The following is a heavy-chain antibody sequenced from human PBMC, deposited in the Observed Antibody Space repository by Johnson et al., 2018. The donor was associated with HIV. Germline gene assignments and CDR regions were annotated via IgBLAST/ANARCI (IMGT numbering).Heavy chain of an antibody. Sequence: QLVESGGGVVQPGRSLRLSCAASGFTFSNYAMHWVRQAPGKGLEWVALISYDGSTKYYADSVKGRFTVSRDNSKNTLYLQMNSLGAEDTAVYYCARVRYSVVVVTWDAFDIWGEGTMVSVSS. D-gene: IGHD2-21*02. J-gene: IGHJ3*02. CDR3: ARVRYSVVVVTWDAFDI. V-gene: IGHV3-30*04. CDR1: GFTFSNYA. CDR2: ISYDGSTK.